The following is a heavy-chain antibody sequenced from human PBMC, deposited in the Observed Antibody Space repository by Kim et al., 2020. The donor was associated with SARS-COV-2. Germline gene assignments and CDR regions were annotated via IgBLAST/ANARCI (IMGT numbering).Heavy chain of an antibody. Sequence: KSRVTISVDTSKNQFSLKLSSVTAADTAVYYCARIARERDGSSLRPRIDYWGQGTLVTVSS. CDR3: ARIARERDGSSLRPRIDY. D-gene: IGHD6-6*01. V-gene: IGHV4-31*02. J-gene: IGHJ4*02.